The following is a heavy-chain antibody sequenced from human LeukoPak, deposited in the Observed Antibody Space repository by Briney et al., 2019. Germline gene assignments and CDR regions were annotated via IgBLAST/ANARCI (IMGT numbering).Heavy chain of an antibody. J-gene: IGHJ4*02. CDR3: AKDMASGSYRAGYFDY. Sequence: GGSLRLSCAASGFTFSSYWMHWVRQAPGKGLVWVSRINSDGSSTSYADSVKGRFTISRDNAKSSLYLQMNSLRAEDTALYYCAKDMASGSYRAGYFDYWGQGTLVTVSS. CDR2: INSDGSST. V-gene: IGHV3-74*01. D-gene: IGHD1-26*01. CDR1: GFTFSSYW.